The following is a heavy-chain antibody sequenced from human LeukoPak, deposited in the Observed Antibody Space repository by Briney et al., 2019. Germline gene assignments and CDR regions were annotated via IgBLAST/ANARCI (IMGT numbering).Heavy chain of an antibody. V-gene: IGHV1-69*13. J-gene: IGHJ4*02. D-gene: IGHD6-6*01. CDR1: GDTFSSYT. Sequence: SVKVSCKASGDTFSSYTINWVRQAPGQGLEWMGGIIPILGTANYAQKFQGRVTITADESTSTAYMALSSLRSEDTAVYYCARGGGEYSSSSPFDYWGQGALVTVSS. CDR2: IIPILGTA. CDR3: ARGGGEYSSSSPFDY.